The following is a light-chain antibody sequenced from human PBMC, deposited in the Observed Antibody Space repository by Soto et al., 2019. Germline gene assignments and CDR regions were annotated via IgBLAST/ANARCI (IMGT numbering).Light chain of an antibody. J-gene: IGKJ1*01. CDR3: QQYGSSPRT. Sequence: EVVLTQSPGTLSLSPGERVTLSCSASQSVSSSYLAWYQQKPCQAPRLLIYGASSRATGIPDRFSGSGSGTDFTLTISRLEPEDFAVYYCQQYGSSPRTFGQGTKVDI. CDR2: GAS. CDR1: QSVSSSY. V-gene: IGKV3-20*01.